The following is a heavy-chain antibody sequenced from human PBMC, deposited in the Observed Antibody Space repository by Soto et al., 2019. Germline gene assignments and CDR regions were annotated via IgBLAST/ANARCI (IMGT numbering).Heavy chain of an antibody. D-gene: IGHD2-21*02. CDR3: ARQTTVVTRV. J-gene: IGHJ4*02. CDR1: GGSISSSSYY. V-gene: IGHV4-39*01. CDR2: IYYSGST. Sequence: SETLSLTCTVSGGSISSSSYYWGWIRQPQGKGLEWIGSIYYSGSTYYNPSLKSRVTISVDTSKNQFSLKLSSVTAADTAVYYCARQTTVVTRVWGQGTLVTVSS.